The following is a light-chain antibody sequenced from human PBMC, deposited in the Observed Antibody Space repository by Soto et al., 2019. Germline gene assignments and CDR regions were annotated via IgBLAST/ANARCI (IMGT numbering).Light chain of an antibody. CDR3: QQRSNWPRT. V-gene: IGKV3-11*01. CDR2: DAS. Sequence: EIVLTQSPATLSLSPGERATLSCRASQSVSSHLAWYQQKPGQAPRLLIYDASNRATGIPARFSGSGSGTDFTLTISGLEPEDFAVYYCQQRSNWPRTFGQGTKVEIK. CDR1: QSVSSH. J-gene: IGKJ1*01.